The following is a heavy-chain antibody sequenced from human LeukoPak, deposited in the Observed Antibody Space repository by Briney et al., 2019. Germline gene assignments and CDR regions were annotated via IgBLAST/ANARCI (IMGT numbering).Heavy chain of an antibody. CDR1: GFSFSSYS. V-gene: IGHV3-21*04. J-gene: IGHJ4*02. CDR3: ARDWGSTAYFDY. D-gene: IGHD7-27*01. CDR2: IGSRSSSI. Sequence: PGGSLRLSCAASGFSFSSYSMNWVRQAPGKGLEWVSSIGSRSSSIYYADSVKGRFTISRDNSKNTLYLQMNSLRAEDTAVYYCARDWGSTAYFDYWGQGTLVTVSS.